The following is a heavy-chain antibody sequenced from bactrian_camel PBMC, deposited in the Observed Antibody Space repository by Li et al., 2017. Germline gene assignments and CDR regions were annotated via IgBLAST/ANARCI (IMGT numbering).Heavy chain of an antibody. CDR3: AAVSTGPCLSVISRGSPQRGDFQF. CDR1: RYLYGS. V-gene: IGHV3S53*01. Sequence: VQLVESGGGSVQPAGSLTLSCEASRYLYGSMGWFRQAPGNIREGIAAIESDGTTTYADSVKGRFTITHDNTKNTHFLEMSNLQPEDSAVYYCAAVSTGPCLSVISRGSPQRGDFQFWGQGTQVTVS. J-gene: IGHJ4*01. D-gene: IGHD7*01. CDR2: IESDGTT.